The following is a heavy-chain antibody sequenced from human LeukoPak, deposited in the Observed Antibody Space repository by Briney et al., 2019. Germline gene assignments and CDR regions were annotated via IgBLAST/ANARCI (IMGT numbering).Heavy chain of an antibody. D-gene: IGHD3/OR15-3a*01. CDR1: GGSINSSSYY. J-gene: IGHJ4*02. CDR3: ARQTGSGLFILP. CDR2: IYYSGNT. Sequence: SETLSLTCTVSGGSINSSSYYWGWIRQPPGKGLEWIGSIYYSGNTYYNASLKSQVSISIDTSKNQFSLRLTSVTAADTAVYYCARQTGSGLFILPGGQGTLVTVSS. V-gene: IGHV4-39*01.